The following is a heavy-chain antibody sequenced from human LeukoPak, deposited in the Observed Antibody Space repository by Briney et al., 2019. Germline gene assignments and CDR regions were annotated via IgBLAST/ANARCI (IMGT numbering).Heavy chain of an antibody. CDR1: GFTVSSNY. D-gene: IGHD2-2*01. J-gene: IGHJ5*02. V-gene: IGHV3-53*01. CDR2: IYSGGST. CDR3: AREAVYCSSTSCFYWFDP. Sequence: PGGSLRLSCAASGFTVSSNYMSWVRQAPGKGLEWVSVIYSGGSTYYADSVKGRFTISRDNSKNTPYLQMNSLRAEDTAVYDCAREAVYCSSTSCFYWFDPWGQGTLVTVSS.